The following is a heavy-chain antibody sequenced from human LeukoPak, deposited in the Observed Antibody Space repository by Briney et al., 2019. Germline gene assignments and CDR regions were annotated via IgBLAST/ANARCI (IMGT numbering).Heavy chain of an antibody. CDR3: ARGGTTERYYYDSSGYYPFDY. Sequence: MPGESLKISCKGSGYSFTSYWIGWVRQMPGKGLEWMGIIYPGDSDTRYSPSFQGQVTISADKSISTAYLQWSSLKASDTAMYYCARGGTTERYYYDSSGYYPFDYWGQGTLVTVPS. CDR1: GYSFTSYW. CDR2: IYPGDSDT. D-gene: IGHD3-22*01. V-gene: IGHV5-51*01. J-gene: IGHJ4*02.